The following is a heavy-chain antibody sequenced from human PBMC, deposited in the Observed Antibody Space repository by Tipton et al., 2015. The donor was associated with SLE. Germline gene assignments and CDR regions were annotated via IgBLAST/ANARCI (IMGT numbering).Heavy chain of an antibody. CDR2: IYYSGST. J-gene: IGHJ2*01. CDR3: ARVEGSGYRYWYFDL. D-gene: IGHD3-22*01. Sequence: TLSLTCTVSGGSISSSSSYWGWIRQPPGKGLEWIGGIYYSGSTYYNPSLKSRVTISVDTSKNQFSLQLSSVTAADTAVYYCARVEGSGYRYWYFDLWGRGTLVTVSS. CDR1: GGSISSSSSY. V-gene: IGHV4-39*07.